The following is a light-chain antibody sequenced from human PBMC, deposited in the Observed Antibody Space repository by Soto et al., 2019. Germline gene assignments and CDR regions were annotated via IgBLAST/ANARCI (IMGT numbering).Light chain of an antibody. CDR3: SSYTSSSTPYV. CDR1: SSDVGGYNY. Sequence: QSALTQPASVSGSPGQTITISCTGTSSDVGGYNYVSWYQQHPGKAPKLMIYEVSNRPLGVSNRFSGSKSGNTASLSISGLQAEDEADYYCSSYTSSSTPYVFGPGTKLTVL. J-gene: IGLJ1*01. CDR2: EVS. V-gene: IGLV2-14*01.